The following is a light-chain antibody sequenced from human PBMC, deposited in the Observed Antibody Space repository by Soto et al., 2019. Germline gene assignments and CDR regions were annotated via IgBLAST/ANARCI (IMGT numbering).Light chain of an antibody. Sequence: QSVLTQPASVSGSPGQSITISCTGTSSDVGGYNLVSWYQQHPGKAPKLMIYEGSQRPSGVSNRFSGSKSGNTASLTISGLQAEDEADYYCYSYAGRNLYVFGTGTKLTVL. V-gene: IGLV2-23*01. CDR3: YSYAGRNLYV. J-gene: IGLJ1*01. CDR1: SSDVGGYNL. CDR2: EGS.